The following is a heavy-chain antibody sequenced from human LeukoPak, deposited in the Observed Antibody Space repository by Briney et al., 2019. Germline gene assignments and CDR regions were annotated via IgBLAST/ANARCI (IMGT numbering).Heavy chain of an antibody. V-gene: IGHV3-53*01. D-gene: IGHD2-2*01. CDR2: IYSDGST. Sequence: GGSLRLSCAASGFIVSSNYMSWVRQAPGKGLEWVSIIYSDGSTYYADSVKGRFTISRDNAKNTVYLQINSLRDEDTAVYYCARICSSTDCLIPDWGQGTLVTVSS. CDR1: GFIVSSNY. CDR3: ARICSSTDCLIPD. J-gene: IGHJ4*02.